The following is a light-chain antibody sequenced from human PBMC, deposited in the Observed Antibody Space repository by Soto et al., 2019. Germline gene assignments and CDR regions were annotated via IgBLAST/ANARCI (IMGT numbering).Light chain of an antibody. CDR2: GNS. J-gene: IGLJ2*01. V-gene: IGLV1-40*01. Sequence: QSVLTQPPSVSGAPGPSVTIFCTGSSANIGAGYDVHWYQQLPGTAPKLLIYGNSNRPSGVPDRFSGSKSGTSASLAITGLQAEDEADYYCQSYDSSLSGVVFGGGTKLTVL. CDR3: QSYDSSLSGVV. CDR1: SANIGAGYD.